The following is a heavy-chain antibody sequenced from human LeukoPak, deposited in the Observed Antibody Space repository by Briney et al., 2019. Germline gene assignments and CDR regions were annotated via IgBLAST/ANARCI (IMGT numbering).Heavy chain of an antibody. V-gene: IGHV3-30*18. CDR2: ISYDGSRK. Sequence: GRSLRLSCAASGFTFSDFGIHWVRQAPGKGLEWVTIISYDGSRKYYADSVKGRFTISRDNSKNTLYLQMNSLIAEDTAVYYCAKPYGSGSYPWFDPWGQGTLVTVPS. D-gene: IGHD3-10*01. J-gene: IGHJ5*02. CDR1: GFTFSDFG. CDR3: AKPYGSGSYPWFDP.